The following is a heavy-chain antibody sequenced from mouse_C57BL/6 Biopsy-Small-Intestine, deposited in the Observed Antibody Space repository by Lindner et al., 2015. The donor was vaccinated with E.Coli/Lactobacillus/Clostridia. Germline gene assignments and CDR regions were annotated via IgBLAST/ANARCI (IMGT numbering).Heavy chain of an antibody. Sequence: SVKVSCKTAGFIFTAHTTHWVRRTPGQGLEWLGWINSANGLTQYSQIFRDRLTVTRDTSASTVYPDFHSLTSEDTGIYYCARSPCYLCHFDFWAPGTLVTVSS. CDR2: INSANGLT. CDR1: GFIFTAHT. CDR3: ARSPCYLCHFDF. J-gene: IGHJ1*01. D-gene: IGHD2-13*01. V-gene: IGHV1-62-2*01.